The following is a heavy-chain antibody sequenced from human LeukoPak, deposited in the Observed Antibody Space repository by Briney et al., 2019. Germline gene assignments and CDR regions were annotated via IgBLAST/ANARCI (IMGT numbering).Heavy chain of an antibody. CDR1: GFTFSSYA. D-gene: IGHD3-22*01. CDR2: ISGSGGST. V-gene: IGHV3-23*01. Sequence: GGSLRLSCAASGFTFSSYAMNWVRQAPGKGLEWVSTISGSGGSTYYADSVKGRFTISRDNSKNTLYLEMNNLRAEDTAVYYCAKDGGGYDTSGYYYGDYWGQGTLVTVSS. J-gene: IGHJ4*02. CDR3: AKDGGGYDTSGYYYGDY.